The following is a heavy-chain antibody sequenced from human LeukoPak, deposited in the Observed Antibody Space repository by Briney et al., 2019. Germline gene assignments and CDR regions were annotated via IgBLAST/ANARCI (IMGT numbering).Heavy chain of an antibody. CDR2: ITWNRDNI. V-gene: IGHV3-9*01. CDR3: AKDLSSAITSSLAMDV. CDR1: GFTFSSYW. Sequence: GGSLRLSCAASGFTFSSYWMSWVRQAPGKGLEWVSGITWNRDNIAYVDSVRGRFTISRDNAKNYLYLQMNSLRAEDTALYYCAKDLSSAITSSLAMDVWGQGTTVTVSS. J-gene: IGHJ6*02. D-gene: IGHD3-22*01.